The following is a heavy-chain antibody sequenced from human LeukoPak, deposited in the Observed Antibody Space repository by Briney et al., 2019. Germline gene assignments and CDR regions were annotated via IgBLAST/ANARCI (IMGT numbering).Heavy chain of an antibody. J-gene: IGHJ4*02. CDR3: ARGVFRSYDY. D-gene: IGHD1-26*01. CDR2: INHSGST. Sequence: SETLSLTRAVYGGSFSGYYWSWIRQPPGKGLEWIGEINHSGSTNYNPSLKSRVTISVDTSKNQFSLKLSSVTAADTAVYYCARGVFRSYDYWGQGTLVTVSS. CDR1: GGSFSGYY. V-gene: IGHV4-34*01.